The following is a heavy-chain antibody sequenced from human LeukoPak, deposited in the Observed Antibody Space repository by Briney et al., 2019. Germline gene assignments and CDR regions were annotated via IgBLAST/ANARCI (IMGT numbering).Heavy chain of an antibody. Sequence: GGSLRLSCAASGFTFSSYGMNWVRQAPGKGLEWVSAISGSGGSTYYADSVKGRFTISRDNSKNTVYLQMNSLRAEDTAVYYCARKDLHRGVDYWGQGTLVTVSS. J-gene: IGHJ4*02. V-gene: IGHV3-23*01. CDR2: ISGSGGST. CDR1: GFTFSSYG. D-gene: IGHD3-10*01. CDR3: ARKDLHRGVDY.